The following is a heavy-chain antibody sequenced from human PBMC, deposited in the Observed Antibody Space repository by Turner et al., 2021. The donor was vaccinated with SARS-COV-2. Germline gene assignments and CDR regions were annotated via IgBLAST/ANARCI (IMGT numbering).Heavy chain of an antibody. V-gene: IGHV3-30-3*01. CDR3: ARAGWDLLPFDAFDI. CDR1: GFTFSTYA. CDR2: ISYDGSNK. Sequence: QVQLVASGGGVVQPGRSLSLSCAASGFTFSTYAMHWVRQAPGKGLEWVAVISYDGSNKYYADSVKGRFTISRDNSKNTLYLQMNSLRAEDTAVYYCARAGWDLLPFDAFDIWGQGTMVTISS. J-gene: IGHJ3*02. D-gene: IGHD1-26*01.